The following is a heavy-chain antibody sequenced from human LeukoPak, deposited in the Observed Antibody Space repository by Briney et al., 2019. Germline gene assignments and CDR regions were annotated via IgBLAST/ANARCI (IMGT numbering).Heavy chain of an antibody. CDR2: IYNSGST. D-gene: IGHD3-22*01. CDR3: AKDWRDYYDSSGYSYFDY. Sequence: SETLSLTCTVSGGSLSSSDYCWGWIRPPPGQGLEWYGSIYNSGSTYYNPSLYSRATITVDTSKNQFSLKLTPVTAADTAVYYCAKDWRDYYDSSGYSYFDYWGQGTLATVSS. CDR1: GGSLSSSDYC. V-gene: IGHV4-39*07. J-gene: IGHJ4*02.